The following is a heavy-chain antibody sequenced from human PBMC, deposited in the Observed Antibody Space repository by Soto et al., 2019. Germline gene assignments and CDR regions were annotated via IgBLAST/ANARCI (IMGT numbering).Heavy chain of an antibody. J-gene: IGHJ1*01. CDR2: ISGYNGDT. CDR1: GYTFSNYG. Sequence: QVQLVQSGAEVKKPGATVKVSCKASGYTFSNYGISWVRQAPGQGPEWMGWISGYNGDTKYAQTRQGRVTMTTDTSTRTAYMELRSLRADDTAVYYCARGGSSWSAEYYQHWGQGTLVIVSS. V-gene: IGHV1-18*01. CDR3: ARGGSSWSAEYYQH. D-gene: IGHD6-13*01.